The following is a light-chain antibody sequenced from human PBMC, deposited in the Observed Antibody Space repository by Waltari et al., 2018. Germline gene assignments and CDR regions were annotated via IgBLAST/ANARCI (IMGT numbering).Light chain of an antibody. CDR2: EVS. Sequence: QSALTQPASVSGSPGQSITISRTGTSSDVGSYTLVSWYQHHPGKAPKLMIFEVSKRPSGVSNRFSGSKSGSTASLTISGLQAEDEADYYCCSYAGSSTFYVFGIGTKVTVL. V-gene: IGLV2-23*02. J-gene: IGLJ1*01. CDR1: SSDVGSYTL. CDR3: CSYAGSSTFYV.